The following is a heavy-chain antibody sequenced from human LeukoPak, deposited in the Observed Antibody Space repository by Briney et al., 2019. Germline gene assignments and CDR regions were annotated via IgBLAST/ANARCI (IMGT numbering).Heavy chain of an antibody. V-gene: IGHV4-30-2*01. CDR3: ARTTNWNYAYFFDY. CDR1: GGSISSGGYY. D-gene: IGHD1-7*01. J-gene: IGHJ4*02. CDR2: IYHSGST. Sequence: SETLSLTCTVSGGSISSGGYYWSWIRQPPGKGLEWIGYIYHSGSTYYNPSLKSRVTISVDRSKSQFSLKLSSVTAADTAVYYCARTTNWNYAYFFDYWGQGTLVTVSS.